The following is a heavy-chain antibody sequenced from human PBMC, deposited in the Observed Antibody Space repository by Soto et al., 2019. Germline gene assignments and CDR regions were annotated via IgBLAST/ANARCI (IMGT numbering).Heavy chain of an antibody. D-gene: IGHD3-3*01. CDR2: ISSSSSTI. Sequence: GGSLRLSCAASGFTFSSYSMNWVRQAPGKGLEWVSYISSSSSTIYYADPVKGRFTISRDNAKNSLYLQMNSLRAEDTAVYYCALNYDFWSGYSYWGQGTLVTVSS. CDR3: ALNYDFWSGYSY. CDR1: GFTFSSYS. J-gene: IGHJ4*02. V-gene: IGHV3-48*01.